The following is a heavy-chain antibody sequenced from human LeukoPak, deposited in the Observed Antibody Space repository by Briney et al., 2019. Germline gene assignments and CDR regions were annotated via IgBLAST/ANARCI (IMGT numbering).Heavy chain of an antibody. CDR2: IKSKTDGGTT. V-gene: IGHV3-15*01. CDR3: TTAGTRGDWNYPSWY. Sequence: SGGSVRLSCAASGSTFSNAWMSWVRQAPGKGLEWVGRIKSKTDGGTTDYAAPVKGRFTISRDDSENTLYLQMNSLKSEDTAVYYCTTAGTRGDWNYPSWYWVQRTLVTVSS. J-gene: IGHJ4*02. CDR1: GSTFSNAW. D-gene: IGHD1-7*01.